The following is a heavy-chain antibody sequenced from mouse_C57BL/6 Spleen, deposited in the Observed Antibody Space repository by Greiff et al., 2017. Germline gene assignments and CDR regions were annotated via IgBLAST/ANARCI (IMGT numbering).Heavy chain of an antibody. J-gene: IGHJ4*01. CDR1: GYTFTSYW. CDR3: ARSTGNSYAMDY. Sequence: QVQLQQPGAELVKPGASVKMSCKASGYTFTSYWITWVKQRPGQGLEWIGDISPGSGSTNYNEKFKSKATLTVDTSSSTAYMQLSSLTSEDSAVYYCARSTGNSYAMDYWGQGTSVTVSS. D-gene: IGHD2-1*01. CDR2: ISPGSGST. V-gene: IGHV1-55*01.